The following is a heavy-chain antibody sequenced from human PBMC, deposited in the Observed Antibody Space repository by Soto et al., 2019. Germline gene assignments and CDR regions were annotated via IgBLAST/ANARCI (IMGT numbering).Heavy chain of an antibody. CDR2: ISAYNTNT. Sequence: QVQLVQSGAEVKKPGASVKVSCKTSGYTFTSYHISWVRQAPGQGLEWMGWISAYNTNTIYAQKFQGRVTKTTDTLTSTAYMELRSLRSDDTAVYYCARDTPPTDYWGQGTLVTVSS. CDR3: ARDTPPTDY. V-gene: IGHV1-18*01. J-gene: IGHJ4*02. CDR1: GYTFTSYH.